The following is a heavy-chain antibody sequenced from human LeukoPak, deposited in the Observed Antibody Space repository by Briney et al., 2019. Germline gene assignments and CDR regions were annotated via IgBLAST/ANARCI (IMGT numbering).Heavy chain of an antibody. Sequence: GGSLRLSCAASGFTFSSYTMNWVRQAAGKGLEWVSSISSSSYIYYADSVKGRFTISRDNAKNSLYLQMNSLRADDTAVYYCARDSLWSGYYPYNWFDPWGQGTLVTVSS. V-gene: IGHV3-21*01. CDR2: ISSSSYI. D-gene: IGHD3-3*01. CDR3: ARDSLWSGYYPYNWFDP. CDR1: GFTFSSYT. J-gene: IGHJ5*02.